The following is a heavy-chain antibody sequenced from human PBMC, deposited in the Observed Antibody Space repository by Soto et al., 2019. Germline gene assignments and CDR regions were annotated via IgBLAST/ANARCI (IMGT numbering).Heavy chain of an antibody. CDR1: GFTFSSYG. CDR2: IWYDGSNK. D-gene: IGHD2-15*01. J-gene: IGHJ3*02. V-gene: IGHV3-30*02. Sequence: GGSLRLSCAASGFTFSSYGMHWVRQAPGKGLEWVAAIWYDGSNKYYADSVKGRSTISRDNSKNMLYLQMNSLRAEDTALFYCAKDIDIVVVVAASYAFDIWGQGTMVTVSS. CDR3: AKDIDIVVVVAASYAFDI.